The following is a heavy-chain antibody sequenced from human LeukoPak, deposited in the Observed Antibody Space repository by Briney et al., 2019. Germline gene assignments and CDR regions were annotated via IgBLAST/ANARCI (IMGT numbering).Heavy chain of an antibody. CDR2: IYSSGIT. Sequence: SETLPLTCTVSGGSIRDYYWNWIRQPPGKGLEWIGCIYSSGITSYSPSLKSRLIISVDPSNNHFSLKLTSVTAADTAVYYCARQDKRTSRDSGSYLAFDSWGQGTLVTVSS. CDR1: GGSIRDYY. CDR3: ARQDKRTSRDSGSYLAFDS. J-gene: IGHJ4*02. V-gene: IGHV4-59*08. D-gene: IGHD1-26*01.